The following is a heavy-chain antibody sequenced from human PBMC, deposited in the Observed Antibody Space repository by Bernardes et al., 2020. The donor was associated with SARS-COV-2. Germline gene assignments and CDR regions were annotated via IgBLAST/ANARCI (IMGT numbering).Heavy chain of an antibody. CDR1: GGSINNYY. J-gene: IGHJ4*02. D-gene: IGHD1-26*01. Sequence: SETLSLTCTVSGGSINNYYWGWIRQPPGRGLEWIAYIYSSGSTNYNPSLKSRVTISIDTSKNQFSLKLTSVTAADTAVYYCARDLSGSYGIDSWGQGTLVTGSS. CDR2: IYSSGST. CDR3: ARDLSGSYGIDS. V-gene: IGHV4-59*01.